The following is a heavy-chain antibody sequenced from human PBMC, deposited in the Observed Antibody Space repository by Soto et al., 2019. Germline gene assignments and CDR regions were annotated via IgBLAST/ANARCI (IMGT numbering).Heavy chain of an antibody. CDR2: IYDSGST. D-gene: IGHD5-18*01. Sequence: QVQLQESGPGLVKPSETLSLTCTVSGGSINNYYWSWIRQPPGKGLEWIGYIYDSGSTNYNPSLKSRVTMTVDTSKSQFSPNLSSVTAAGTAVYYCAREHGFRYGLNYFDPWGQGTLVTVSS. V-gene: IGHV4-59*01. J-gene: IGHJ5*02. CDR3: AREHGFRYGLNYFDP. CDR1: GGSINNYY.